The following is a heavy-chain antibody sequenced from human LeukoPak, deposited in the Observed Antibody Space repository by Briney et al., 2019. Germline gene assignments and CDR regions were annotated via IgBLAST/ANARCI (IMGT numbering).Heavy chain of an antibody. CDR3: ARAGDASGSGSYYIPYYYYYYYMDV. D-gene: IGHD3-10*01. CDR2: ISSSDSTI. CDR1: GFTFSSYE. Sequence: GGSLRLSCAASGFTFSSYEMNWVRQAPGKGLEWVSYISSSDSTIYYADSVKGRFTISRDNAKNSLYLQMNSLRAEDTAVYYCARAGDASGSGSYYIPYYYYYYYMDVWGKGTTVTISS. V-gene: IGHV3-48*03. J-gene: IGHJ6*03.